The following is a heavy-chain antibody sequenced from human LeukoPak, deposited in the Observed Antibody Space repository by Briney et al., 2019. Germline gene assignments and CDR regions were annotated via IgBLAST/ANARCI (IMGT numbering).Heavy chain of an antibody. Sequence: GGSLRLSCAASGFTFTGHNMNWVRQAPGKGLEWISFVSISSGTIYYADSVKGRFSISRDNAKSSLDLQMNSLRAEDTAVYSCARDMPIDFWSGYSGYYFDYWGQGTLVTVSS. CDR3: ARDMPIDFWSGYSGYYFDY. CDR2: VSISSGTI. D-gene: IGHD3-3*01. V-gene: IGHV3-48*04. CDR1: GFTFTGHN. J-gene: IGHJ4*02.